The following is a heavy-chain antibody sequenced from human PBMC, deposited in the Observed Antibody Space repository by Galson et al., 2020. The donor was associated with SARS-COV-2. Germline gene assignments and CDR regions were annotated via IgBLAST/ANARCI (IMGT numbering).Heavy chain of an antibody. CDR2: IYYIGST. J-gene: IGHJ4*02. Sequence: SETLSLTCTVSGGSFSSSSYYWGWVRQPPGMGLEWIGNIYYIGSTYYNPSLKSRVTISIDTSKNQFFLRLNSVTAADTAVYYCAREGCTGGSCFRWYFDHWGRGTLVTVSS. V-gene: IGHV4-39*07. CDR3: AREGCTGGSCFRWYFDH. D-gene: IGHD2-15*01. CDR1: GGSFSSSSYY.